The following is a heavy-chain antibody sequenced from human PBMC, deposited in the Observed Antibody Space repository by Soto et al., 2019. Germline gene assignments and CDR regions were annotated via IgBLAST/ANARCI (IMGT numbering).Heavy chain of an antibody. J-gene: IGHJ4*02. CDR3: AKSYSGWYVLDY. CDR2: ISVSGDNT. CDR1: GFAFSSYV. V-gene: IGHV3-23*01. D-gene: IGHD6-19*01. Sequence: PGGSLRLSCAASGFAFSSYVMSWVRQTPGKGLEWVSAISVSGDNTKNTGSVKGRFTISRDNSKNTLYLQMNSLRAEDTAVYYCAKSYSGWYVLDYWGQGTLVTVSS.